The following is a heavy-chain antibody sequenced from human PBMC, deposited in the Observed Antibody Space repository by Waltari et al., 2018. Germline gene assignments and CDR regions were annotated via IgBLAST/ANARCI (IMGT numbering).Heavy chain of an antibody. D-gene: IGHD3-3*01. CDR1: GFPFSSYW. CDR3: ARDHVFRGDFWSGYYDS. Sequence: EVQLEESGGGLVQPGGSLRLSGAASGFPFSSYWMTWVRQAPGKGLEWVANIKQDGSETYYADSLKGRFTISRDNAKNSLYLQMNSLRAEDTALYYCARDHVFRGDFWSGYYDSWGQGTLVTVSS. J-gene: IGHJ4*02. CDR2: IKQDGSET. V-gene: IGHV3-7*01.